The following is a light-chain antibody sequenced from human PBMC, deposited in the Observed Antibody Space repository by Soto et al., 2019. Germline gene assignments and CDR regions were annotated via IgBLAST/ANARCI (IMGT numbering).Light chain of an antibody. CDR2: GAF. CDR3: QQYGSSPYT. V-gene: IGKV3-20*01. Sequence: EIVLTQSPGTLSLSPGERATLSCRASQSVSSNYLAWYQQKPGQAPRLLIYGAFTVATGIPDRFSGSGSGTDFPLTITRLEPEDFAVYYCQQYGSSPYTFGQGTKLEIK. J-gene: IGKJ2*01. CDR1: QSVSSNY.